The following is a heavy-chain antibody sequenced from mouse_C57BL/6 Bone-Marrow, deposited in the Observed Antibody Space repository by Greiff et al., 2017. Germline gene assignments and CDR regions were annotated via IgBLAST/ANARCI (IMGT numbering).Heavy chain of an antibody. V-gene: IGHV7-1*01. Sequence: EVKVVESGGGLVQSGRSLRLSCATSGFTFSDFYMEWVRQAPGKGLEWIAASRNKANDYTTEYSASVKGRFIVSRDTSQSILYLQMNALRAEDTAIYYCARDAPYSNYWYFDVWGTGTTVTVSS. D-gene: IGHD2-5*01. CDR1: GFTFSDFY. CDR2: SRNKANDYTT. CDR3: ARDAPYSNYWYFDV. J-gene: IGHJ1*03.